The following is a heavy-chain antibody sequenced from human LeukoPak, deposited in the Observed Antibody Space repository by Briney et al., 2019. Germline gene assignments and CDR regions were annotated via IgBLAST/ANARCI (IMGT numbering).Heavy chain of an antibody. V-gene: IGHV3-48*03. Sequence: GGSLRLSCAASGFTFSSYEMNWVRQAPGKGLEWVSYISSSGSTIYYADSVKGRFTISRDNAKNSLYLRMNSLRAEDTAVYYCARDGGGSSSDYWGQGTLVTVSS. CDR3: ARDGGGSSSDY. CDR1: GFTFSSYE. J-gene: IGHJ4*02. CDR2: ISSSGSTI. D-gene: IGHD6-6*01.